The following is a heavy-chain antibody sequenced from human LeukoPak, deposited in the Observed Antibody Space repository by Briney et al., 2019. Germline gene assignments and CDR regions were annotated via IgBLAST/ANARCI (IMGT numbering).Heavy chain of an antibody. Sequence: PGGSLRLSCAASGFTFSSYAMSWVRQAPGKGLEWVSAISGSGGSTYYADSVKGRFTISRDSSKNTLYLQMNSLRAEDTAVYYCAKGGVVVPAAIAFLWNYYYYMDVWGKGTTVTVSS. CDR1: GFTFSSYA. D-gene: IGHD2-2*02. J-gene: IGHJ6*03. CDR2: ISGSGGST. CDR3: AKGGVVVPAAIAFLWNYYYYMDV. V-gene: IGHV3-23*01.